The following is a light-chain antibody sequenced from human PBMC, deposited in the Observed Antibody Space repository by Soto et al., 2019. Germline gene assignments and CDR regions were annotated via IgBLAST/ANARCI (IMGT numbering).Light chain of an antibody. J-gene: IGKJ1*01. Sequence: DIQMTQSPSAMSASVGDRVTITCRASQSIDSWLAWYQQKPGKAPKVLIHGASSLESGVPSRFSGRGSGTEFTLTISSLQPDDFATYCCQQYHSYPWTFGQGTKVDIK. CDR2: GAS. V-gene: IGKV1-5*01. CDR1: QSIDSW. CDR3: QQYHSYPWT.